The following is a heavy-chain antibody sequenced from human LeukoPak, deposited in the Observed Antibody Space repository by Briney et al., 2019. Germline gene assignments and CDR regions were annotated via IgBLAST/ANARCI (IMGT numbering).Heavy chain of an antibody. V-gene: IGHV4-4*07. CDR3: ASALGFGDDSYDY. J-gene: IGHJ4*02. CDR1: RGSISADY. D-gene: IGHD3-10*01. CDR2: MYISATT. Sequence: SETLSLTSTDPRGSISADYWSSIRQPAGKGLEWIGRMYISATTSYNPSLKSRVTMSLDTSKNQFSLRLSSVTAADTAMYYCASALGFGDDSYDYWGQGTLVTVSS.